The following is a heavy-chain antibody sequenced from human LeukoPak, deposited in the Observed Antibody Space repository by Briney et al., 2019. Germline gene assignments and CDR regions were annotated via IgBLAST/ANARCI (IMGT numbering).Heavy chain of an antibody. CDR2: IYYSGST. J-gene: IGHJ6*04. CDR3: ARDPRGLWFGDSFGLDV. Sequence: SETLSLTCTVSGGSISSSSYYWGWIRQPPGKGLEWIGSIYYSGSTYYNPSLKSRVTISVDTSKNQFSLKLSSVTAADTAVYYCARDPRGLWFGDSFGLDVWGKGTTVTVSS. CDR1: GGSISSSSYY. V-gene: IGHV4-39*07. D-gene: IGHD3-10*01.